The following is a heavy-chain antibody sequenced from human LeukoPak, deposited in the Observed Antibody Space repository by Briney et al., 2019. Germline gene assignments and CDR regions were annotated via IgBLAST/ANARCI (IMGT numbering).Heavy chain of an antibody. CDR1: ADSINSGGYY. V-gene: IGHV4-30-2*01. J-gene: IGHJ4*02. CDR2: IDHSGSS. CDR3: ARGHPTTTVTRPFDY. Sequence: PSQTLPLTCTVSADSINSGGYYWSWIRQPPGKGLEWIGSIDHSGSSYYSPSLKSRVTISVDTSKNQFSLELSSVTAADTAVYYCARGHPTTTVTRPFDYWGQGTLVTVSS. D-gene: IGHD4-17*01.